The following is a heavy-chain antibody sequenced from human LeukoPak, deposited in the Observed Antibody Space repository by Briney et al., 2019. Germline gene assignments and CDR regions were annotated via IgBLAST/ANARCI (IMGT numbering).Heavy chain of an antibody. J-gene: IGHJ4*02. CDR3: ARSNLGYCSSTSCYTFDY. Sequence: SETLSLTCTASGGSISNYYWSWIRQPPGKGLEWIGYFYYSGCTSYNPSLKGRITISVRTSKNLFSLKLSSVTAADTAVYYCARSNLGYCSSTSCYTFDYWGQGTLVTVSS. D-gene: IGHD2-2*02. V-gene: IGHV4-59*01. CDR2: FYYSGCT. CDR1: GGSISNYY.